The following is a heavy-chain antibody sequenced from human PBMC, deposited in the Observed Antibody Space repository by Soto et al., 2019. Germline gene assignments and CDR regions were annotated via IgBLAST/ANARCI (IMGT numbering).Heavy chain of an antibody. CDR3: AKDSWYFDL. D-gene: IGHD6-13*01. J-gene: IGHJ4*02. CDR2: IDTSGSST. V-gene: IGHV3-74*01. CDR1: GFIFTNFW. Sequence: GGSLRLSCEASGFIFTNFWMHWVRQVPGKGLVWVSRIDTSGSSTSYADSVKGRFTISRDNAKNTVSLQMNSLRAEDTGVYYCAKDSWYFDLWSQGSLVAVSS.